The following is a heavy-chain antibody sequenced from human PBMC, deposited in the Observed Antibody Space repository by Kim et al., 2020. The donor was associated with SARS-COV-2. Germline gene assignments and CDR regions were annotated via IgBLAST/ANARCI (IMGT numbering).Heavy chain of an antibody. CDR3: ERDYDY. CDR1: GFSFNSYW. J-gene: IGHJ4*02. V-gene: IGHV3-7*03. CDR2: IKSDGSET. Sequence: GGSLRLSCAASGFSFNSYWMTWVRQAPGKGLEWVATIKSDGSETFYVDSVKGRFTISRDNAKNSLSLQMNNLRPEDTAVYYCERDYDYWGQGTLVIVSS.